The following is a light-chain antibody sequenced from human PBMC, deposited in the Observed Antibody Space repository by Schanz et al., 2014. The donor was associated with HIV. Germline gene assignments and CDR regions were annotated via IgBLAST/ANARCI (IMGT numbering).Light chain of an antibody. CDR1: SSDIGAYNL. J-gene: IGLJ2*01. CDR3: NSYTRTSTPV. CDR2: EGT. Sequence: QSVLTQPASVSGSPGQSITISCTGTSSDIGAYNLISWYQQHPGKAPKFIIYEGTKRPSGVSNRFSGSKSGNTASLTISGLQAEDEADYYCNSYTRTSTPVFGGGTKLTVL. V-gene: IGLV2-14*02.